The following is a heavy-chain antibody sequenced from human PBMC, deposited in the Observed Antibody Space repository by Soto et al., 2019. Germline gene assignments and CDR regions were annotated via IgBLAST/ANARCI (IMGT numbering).Heavy chain of an antibody. V-gene: IGHV3-13*04. CDR3: ARSRAFRGEFDY. D-gene: IGHD2-2*01. J-gene: IGHJ4*02. Sequence: VGSLRLSCAASGFTFSSYDMHWVRQATGKGLEWVSAIGTAGDTYYPGSVKGRFTISRENAKNSLYLQMNSLRAGDTAVYYCARSRAFRGEFDYWGQGTLVTVSS. CDR1: GFTFSSYD. CDR2: IGTAGDT.